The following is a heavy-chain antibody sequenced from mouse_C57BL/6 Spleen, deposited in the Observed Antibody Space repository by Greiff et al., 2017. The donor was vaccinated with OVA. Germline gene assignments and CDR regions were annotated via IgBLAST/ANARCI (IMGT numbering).Heavy chain of an antibody. Sequence: VKLMESGPGLVAPSQSLSITCTVSGFSLTSYAISWVRQPPGKGLEWLGVIWTGGGTNYNSALKSRLSISKDNSKSQVILKMNSLQTDDTARYDCARNDESYGGFAYWGQGTLVTVSA. J-gene: IGHJ3*01. CDR3: ARNDESYGGFAY. D-gene: IGHD1-1*01. V-gene: IGHV2-9-1*01. CDR1: GFSLTSYA. CDR2: IWTGGGT.